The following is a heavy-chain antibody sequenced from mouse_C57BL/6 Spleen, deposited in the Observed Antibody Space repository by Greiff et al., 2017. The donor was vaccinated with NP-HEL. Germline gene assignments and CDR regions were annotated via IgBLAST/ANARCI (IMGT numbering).Heavy chain of an antibody. V-gene: IGHV1-82*01. J-gene: IGHJ2*01. Sequence: VQRVESGPELVKPGASVKISCKASGYAFSSSWMNWVKQRPGKGLEWIGRIYPGDGDTNYNGKFKGKATLTADKSSSTAYMQLSSLTSEDSAVYFCARSRGFDYWGQGTTLTVSS. CDR3: ARSRGFDY. CDR2: IYPGDGDT. CDR1: GYAFSSSW.